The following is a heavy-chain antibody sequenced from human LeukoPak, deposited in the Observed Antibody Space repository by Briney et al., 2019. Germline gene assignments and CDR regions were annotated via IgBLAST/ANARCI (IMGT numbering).Heavy chain of an antibody. CDR2: ISGSGGST. V-gene: IGHV3-23*01. J-gene: IGHJ6*02. D-gene: IGHD2-15*01. Sequence: PGGSLRLSCAASGFTFSSYAMSWVRQAPGKGLDWVSAISGSGGSTYYADSVKGRFTISRDNSKNTLYLQMNSLRAEDTAVYYCAKRYCSDGSCSFFYYYGMDVWGQGTTVTVSS. CDR1: GFTFSSYA. CDR3: AKRYCSDGSCSFFYYYGMDV.